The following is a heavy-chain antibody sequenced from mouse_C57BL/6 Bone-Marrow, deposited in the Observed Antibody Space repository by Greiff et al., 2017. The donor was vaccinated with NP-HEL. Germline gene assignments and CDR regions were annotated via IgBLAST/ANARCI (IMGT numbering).Heavy chain of an antibody. D-gene: IGHD2-2*01. J-gene: IGHJ4*01. CDR1: GYTFTDYY. V-gene: IGHV1-76*01. Sequence: QVQLKESGAELVRPGASVKLSCKASGYTFTDYYINWVKQRPGQGLEWIARIYPGSGNTYSNEQFKGKATLTAEKSSSTAYIQLSSLTSEDSAVYICARWLRRYYYAMDYWGQGTSVTVSS. CDR2: IYPGSGNT. CDR3: ARWLRRYYYAMDY.